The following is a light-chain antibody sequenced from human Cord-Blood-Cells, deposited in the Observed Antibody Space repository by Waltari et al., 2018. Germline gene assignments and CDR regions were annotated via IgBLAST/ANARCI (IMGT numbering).Light chain of an antibody. CDR2: AAS. V-gene: IGKV1-39*01. Sequence: DIQMTQSPSSLSASVGDRVTITCRASESISSYLNWYQQKPGKAPKLLIYAASSLQSGVPCRFSCIRPGTDFTPPVSSLQPGDGATNPCQQSYRTRTSGQATKVDIQ. J-gene: IGKJ1*01. CDR1: ESISSY. CDR3: QQSYRTRT.